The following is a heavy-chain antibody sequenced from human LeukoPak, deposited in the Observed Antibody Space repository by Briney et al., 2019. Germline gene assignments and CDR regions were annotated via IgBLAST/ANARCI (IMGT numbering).Heavy chain of an antibody. J-gene: IGHJ4*02. D-gene: IGHD6-19*01. CDR2: ISVSGGSI. CDR3: ARDDAVAGGYLDY. Sequence: GGSLRLSCAASGFTFSNYAMTWVRHPPGKGLEWLSPISVSGGSIYYADSVKGRFTNSRDNSKNTLYLQMSSLRTEDTAVYYCARDDAVAGGYLDYWGQGTLVTAAS. CDR1: GFTFSNYA. V-gene: IGHV3-23*01.